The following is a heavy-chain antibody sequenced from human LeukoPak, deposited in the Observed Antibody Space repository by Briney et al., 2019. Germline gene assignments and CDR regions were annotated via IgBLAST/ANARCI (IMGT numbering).Heavy chain of an antibody. CDR2: IYYSGST. V-gene: IGHV4-31*03. Sequence: SETLSLTCTVSGGSISSGGYYWSWIRQHPGKGLEWIGYIYYSGSTYYNPSLKSRVTISVDTSKNQFSLKPSSVTAADTAVYYCAGEAYYYDTYAFDIWGQGTLVTVSS. J-gene: IGHJ3*02. CDR3: AGEAYYYDTYAFDI. D-gene: IGHD3-22*01. CDR1: GGSISSGGYY.